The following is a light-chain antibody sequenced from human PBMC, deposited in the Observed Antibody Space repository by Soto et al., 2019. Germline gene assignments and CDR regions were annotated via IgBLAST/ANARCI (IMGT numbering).Light chain of an antibody. CDR3: QQYFSTPT. CDR2: WAS. V-gene: IGKV4-1*01. J-gene: IGKJ1*01. Sequence: DIVMTQSPDSLAVSLGERATSNCKSSQSVLSSSNNKNYLAWYQQKQGQPPKWLIYWASTRESGVPDRFSGSGSGTDVTLTSSGLQAEDVAVYHCQQYFSTPTCGQGTKVEIK. CDR1: QSVLSSSNNKNY.